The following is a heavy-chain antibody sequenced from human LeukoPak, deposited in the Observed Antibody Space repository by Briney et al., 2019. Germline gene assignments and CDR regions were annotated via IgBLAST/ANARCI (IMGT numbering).Heavy chain of an antibody. J-gene: IGHJ4*02. V-gene: IGHV3-15*01. Sequence: GGSLRLSCAASGFTFSNAWMSWVRQAPGKGLEWVGRIKSKTDGGTTDYAAPVKGRFTISRDDSKNTLYLQMNSLKTEDTAVYYCTTLVDCGGNWYFDYWGQGTLVTVSS. CDR1: GFTFSNAW. CDR3: TTLVDCGGNWYFDY. CDR2: IKSKTDGGTT. D-gene: IGHD4-23*01.